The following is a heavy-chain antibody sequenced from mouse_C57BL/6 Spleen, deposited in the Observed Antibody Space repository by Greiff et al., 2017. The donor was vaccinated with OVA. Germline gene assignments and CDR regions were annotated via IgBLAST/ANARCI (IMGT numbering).Heavy chain of an antibody. Sequence: EVQLQESGGGLVKPGGSLKLSCAASGFTFSDYGMHWVRQAPEKGLEWVAYISSGSSTIYYADTVKGRFTISRDNAKNTLFLQMTSLRTEDTAMYYCARPQLTGMFAYWGQGTLVTVSA. CDR2: ISSGSSTI. D-gene: IGHD4-1*01. CDR1: GFTFSDYG. CDR3: ARPQLTGMFAY. J-gene: IGHJ3*01. V-gene: IGHV5-17*01.